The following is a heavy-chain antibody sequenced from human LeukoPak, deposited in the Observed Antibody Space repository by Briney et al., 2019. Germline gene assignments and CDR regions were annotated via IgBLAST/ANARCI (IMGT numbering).Heavy chain of an antibody. V-gene: IGHV1-69*05. CDR3: ARMPLRGGVVSVPSYYYYYMDV. CDR1: GGTFSSYA. Sequence: ASVKVSCKASGGTFSSYAISWVRQAPGQGLEWMGGIIPIFGTANYARKFQGRDTITTDESTSTAYMELSSLRSEDTAVYYCARMPLRGGVVSVPSYYYYYMDVWGKGTTVTVSS. J-gene: IGHJ6*03. D-gene: IGHD2-2*01. CDR2: IIPIFGTA.